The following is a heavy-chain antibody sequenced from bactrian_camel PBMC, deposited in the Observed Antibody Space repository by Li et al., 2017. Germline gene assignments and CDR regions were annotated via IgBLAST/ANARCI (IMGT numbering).Heavy chain of an antibody. CDR2: INGAGVT. CDR3: ATGPAPSFGVGLPNY. V-gene: IGHV3S1*01. D-gene: IGHD1*01. Sequence: VQLVESGGGSVQPGGSLRLSCAASGYLGPRFCMGWFRGSPGKGLEWVSAINGAGVTYYADSVKGRFTISRDNAQNTLTLQMNSLKFEDSAVYYCATGPAPSFGVGLPNYWGQGTQVTVS. J-gene: IGHJ4*01. CDR1: GYLGPRFC.